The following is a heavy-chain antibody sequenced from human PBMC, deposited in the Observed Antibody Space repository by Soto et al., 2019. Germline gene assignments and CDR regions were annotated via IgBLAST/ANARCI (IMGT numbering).Heavy chain of an antibody. J-gene: IGHJ6*03. V-gene: IGHV1-8*01. CDR1: GYTFTSYD. D-gene: IGHD4-17*01. Sequence: ASVKVSCKASGYTFTSYDINWVRQATGQGLEWMGWMNPNSGNTGYAQKFQGRVTMTRNTSISTAYMELSSLRSEDTAVYYCARGPDDYGAYYYYYYMDVWGKGTTVTVSS. CDR3: ARGPDDYGAYYYYYYMDV. CDR2: MNPNSGNT.